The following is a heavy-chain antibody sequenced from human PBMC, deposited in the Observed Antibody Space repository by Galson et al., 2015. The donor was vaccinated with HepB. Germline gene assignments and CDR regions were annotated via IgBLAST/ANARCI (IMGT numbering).Heavy chain of an antibody. CDR1: GYTFTGYY. J-gene: IGHJ6*02. Sequence: SVKVSCKASGYTFTGYYMHRVRQAPGQGLEWMGRIIPILGIANYAQKFQGRVTITADKSTSTAYMELSSLRSEDTAVYYCARSDGLYGMDVWGQGTTVTVSS. CDR3: ARSDGLYGMDV. V-gene: IGHV1-69*02. CDR2: IIPILGIA. D-gene: IGHD5-24*01.